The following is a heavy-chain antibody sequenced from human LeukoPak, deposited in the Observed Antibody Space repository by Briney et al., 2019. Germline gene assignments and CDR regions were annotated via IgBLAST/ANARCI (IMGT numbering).Heavy chain of an antibody. CDR3: AASRWSGALDF. CDR1: GFNFRYYW. Sequence: PGGSLRLSCAASGFNFRYYWMPWVRQAPAKGLSWVSRIDRDRFPTIYADSVKGRFTVSRNNARNTLYLQMNNLRDDVSAVYYCAASRWSGALDFWGKRSLVTVSS. V-gene: IGHV3-74*01. J-gene: IGHJ4*02. D-gene: IGHD3-3*01. CDR2: IDRDRFPT.